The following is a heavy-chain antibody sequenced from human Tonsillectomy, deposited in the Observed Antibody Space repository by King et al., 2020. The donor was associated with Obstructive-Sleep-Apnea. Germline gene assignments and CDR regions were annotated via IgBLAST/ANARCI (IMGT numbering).Heavy chain of an antibody. D-gene: IGHD5-24*01. V-gene: IGHV4-38-2*02. CDR3: ARADGYNFGQHSYFDF. CDR2: MYHSGST. CDR1: GSSIGSGYY. Sequence: QLQLQESGPGLVKTSETLSLTCTVSGSSIGSGYYWGWIRQPPWKGLEWIGIMYHSGSTHYNPSLKSRLTMSVDTSKNQFSLKLTSVTAADTAMYYCARADGYNFGQHSYFDFWGQGTLVTVSS. J-gene: IGHJ4*02.